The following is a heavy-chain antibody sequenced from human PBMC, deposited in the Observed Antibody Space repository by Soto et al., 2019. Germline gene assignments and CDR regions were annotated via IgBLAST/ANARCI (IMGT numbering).Heavy chain of an antibody. CDR3: AKDSSVGAPLIGFDY. D-gene: IGHD1-26*01. J-gene: IGHJ4*02. Sequence: GGSLRLSCAASGFAFSSYAMSWVRQAPGKGLEWVSAVSGSGDTTYFADSVKGRFTISRDNSKNTLYLQMNSLRAEDTAVYYCAKDSSVGAPLIGFDYWGQGTLVTVSS. CDR2: VSGSGDTT. V-gene: IGHV3-23*01. CDR1: GFAFSSYA.